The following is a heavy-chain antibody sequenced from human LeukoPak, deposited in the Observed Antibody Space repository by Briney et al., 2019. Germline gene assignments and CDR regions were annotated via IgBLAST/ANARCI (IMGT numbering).Heavy chain of an antibody. J-gene: IGHJ4*02. Sequence: ASVKVSCKASGYTFTGYYMHWVRQAPGQGLEWMGWINPNSGGANYAQKFQGRVTMTRDTSISTAYMELSRLRSDDTAVYYCARGGSGWRNSLFDYWGQGTLVTVSS. V-gene: IGHV1-2*02. D-gene: IGHD6-19*01. CDR3: ARGGSGWRNSLFDY. CDR2: INPNSGGA. CDR1: GYTFTGYY.